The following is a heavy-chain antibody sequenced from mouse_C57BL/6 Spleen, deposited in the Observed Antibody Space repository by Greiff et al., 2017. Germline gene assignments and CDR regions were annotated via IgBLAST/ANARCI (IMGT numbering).Heavy chain of an antibody. CDR2: INPSSGYI. V-gene: IGHV1-4*01. Sequence: VQLQQSGAELARPGASVKMSCRASGYTFTSYTMHWVKQRPGQGLEWIGYINPSSGYIKYNQKIKDKATLTADKSSSTAYMQLSSLTSEDSAVYYCARLLAYYAMDYWGQGTSVTVSS. D-gene: IGHD1-1*01. J-gene: IGHJ4*01. CDR3: ARLLAYYAMDY. CDR1: GYTFTSYT.